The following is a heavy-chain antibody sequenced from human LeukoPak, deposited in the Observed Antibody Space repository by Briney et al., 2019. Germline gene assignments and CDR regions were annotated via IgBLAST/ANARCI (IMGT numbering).Heavy chain of an antibody. Sequence: PGGSLRLSCVASGFAFSSYAMNWVRQAPGKGLEWVAVISYDGSNKYYADSVKGRFTISRDNSKNTLYLQMNSLRAEDTAVYYCASEPVQYSSGWYAPPWGQGTLVTVSS. CDR3: ASEPVQYSSGWYAPP. CDR2: ISYDGSNK. V-gene: IGHV3-30*04. D-gene: IGHD6-19*01. CDR1: GFAFSSYA. J-gene: IGHJ5*02.